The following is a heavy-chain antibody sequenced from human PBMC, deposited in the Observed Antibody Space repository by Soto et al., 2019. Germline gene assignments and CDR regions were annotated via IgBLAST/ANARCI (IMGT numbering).Heavy chain of an antibody. CDR3: ASTAGISQTYYDFWCGYFRPYYFDY. CDR2: INHSGST. V-gene: IGHV4-34*01. D-gene: IGHD3-3*01. CDR1: GGSFSGYD. J-gene: IGHJ4*02. Sequence: QVPLQQWGAGLLKPSETLSLTCAVYGGSFSGYDWSWISQPPAKGLEWNWEINHSGSTNDNPSLTSRVTISVDTSKNQFSLRLSSVSAADTAVYYCASTAGISQTYYDFWCGYFRPYYFDYWGQGTLVTVSS.